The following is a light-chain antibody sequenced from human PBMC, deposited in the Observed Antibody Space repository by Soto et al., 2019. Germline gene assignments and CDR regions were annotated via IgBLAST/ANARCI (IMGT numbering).Light chain of an antibody. V-gene: IGLV1-40*01. J-gene: IGLJ1*01. Sequence: QAVLTQSPSESGAPGQRVTISCTGSSSNIGAGYDVHWYQHLSGRAPKLLMYGNNYRPSGVPDRFSGSKSGTSASLAITALQAEDEADYYCQSYDGGLTGYVFGTGTKLTVL. CDR2: GNN. CDR1: SSNIGAGYD. CDR3: QSYDGGLTGYV.